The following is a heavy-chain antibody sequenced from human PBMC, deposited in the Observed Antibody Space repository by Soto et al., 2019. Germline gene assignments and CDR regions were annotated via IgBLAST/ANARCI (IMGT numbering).Heavy chain of an antibody. CDR1: GGSFTSYA. CDR3: AVVVVVDATRVYDP. V-gene: IGHV1-69*13. CDR2: IIPIFGTA. Sequence: SAVTVSCKTSGGSFTSYAISWVRQAPVQGLEWMGGIIPIFGTANYAQKLQGRVTITADESTSPAYMELGSRRSADTAVYYCAVVVVVDATRVYDPWGQGT. D-gene: IGHD2-15*01. J-gene: IGHJ5*02.